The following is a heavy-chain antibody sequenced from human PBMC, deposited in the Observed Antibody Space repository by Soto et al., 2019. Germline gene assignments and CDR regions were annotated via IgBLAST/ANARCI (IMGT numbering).Heavy chain of an antibody. V-gene: IGHV3-66*04. CDR1: GFTVSSNY. D-gene: IGHD6-13*01. J-gene: IGHJ6*02. CDR3: ARLAAADRLYYYYGMAV. CDR2: IYSGGST. Sequence: EVQLVESGGGLVQPGGSLRLSCAASGFTVSSNYMSWVRQAPGKGLEWVSVIYSGGSTYYADSVKGRFTISRDNSKNTLYRQMNSRRAEYTDVYYCARLAAADRLYYYYGMAVWGQGTTVTVSS.